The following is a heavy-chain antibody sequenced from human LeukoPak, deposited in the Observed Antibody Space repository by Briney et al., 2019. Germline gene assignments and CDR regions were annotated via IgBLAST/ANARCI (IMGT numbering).Heavy chain of an antibody. V-gene: IGHV3-48*01. CDR1: GFTFSSYS. CDR3: ARDRTRTIFGVVHAFDI. J-gene: IGHJ3*02. D-gene: IGHD3-3*01. CDR2: ISSSSSTI. Sequence: PGGSLRLSCAASGFTFSSYSMNWVRQAPGKGLEWVSYISSSSSTIYYADSVKGRFTISRDNAKNSLYLQMNSLRAEDTAVYYCARDRTRTIFGVVHAFDIWGQGTMVTVSS.